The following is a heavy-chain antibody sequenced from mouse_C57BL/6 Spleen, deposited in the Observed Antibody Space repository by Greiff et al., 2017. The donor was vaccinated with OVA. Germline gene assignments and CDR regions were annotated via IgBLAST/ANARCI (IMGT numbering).Heavy chain of an antibody. CDR3: ARAYDGYLYYYAMDY. J-gene: IGHJ4*01. CDR1: GFTFSDYG. D-gene: IGHD2-3*01. CDR2: ISSGSSTI. V-gene: IGHV5-17*01. Sequence: EVQRVESGGGLVQPGGSLKLSCAASGFTFSDYGMHWVRQAPEKGLEWVAYISSGSSTIYYADTVKGRFTISRDNAKNTLFLQMTSLRSEDTAMYYGARAYDGYLYYYAMDYWGQGTSVTVSS.